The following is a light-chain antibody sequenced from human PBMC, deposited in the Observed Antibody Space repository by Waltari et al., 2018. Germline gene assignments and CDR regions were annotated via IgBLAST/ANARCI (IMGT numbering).Light chain of an antibody. V-gene: IGKV1-5*03. CDR2: KAS. Sequence: DIQMTQSPSTLSASVGDIVTLTCRASQSISTWLAWYQQKPGRAPKLLIYKASSLESGVPSRFSDSGSGTEFTLTISSLQPDDFATYYCQQYSSFPRTFGQGTKVEIK. CDR3: QQYSSFPRT. J-gene: IGKJ1*01. CDR1: QSISTW.